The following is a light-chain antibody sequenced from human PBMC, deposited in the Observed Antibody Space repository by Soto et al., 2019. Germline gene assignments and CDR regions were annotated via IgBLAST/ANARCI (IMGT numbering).Light chain of an antibody. CDR1: SSNIGAGYD. CDR3: QSYDSSLSGWV. V-gene: IGLV1-40*01. CDR2: GNS. Sequence: QSVLTQPPSVSGVPGQRVTISCTESSSNIGAGYDVHWYQHLPGTAPKLLIYGNSNRPSGVPDRFSGSKSGTSASLAITGLQAEDEADYYCQSYDSSLSGWVFGTGTKVTVL. J-gene: IGLJ1*01.